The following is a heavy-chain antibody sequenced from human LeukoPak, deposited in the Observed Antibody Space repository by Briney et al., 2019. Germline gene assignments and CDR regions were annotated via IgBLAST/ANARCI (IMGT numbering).Heavy chain of an antibody. CDR3: ALSPDIAAAGIMSWFDP. D-gene: IGHD6-13*01. V-gene: IGHV2-5*02. Sequence: SGRTLVKPTQTLTLTCTFSGFSLSTSGVGVGWIRQPPVKDLEWLAVIYWDDDKRYSPSLKSRLTITKDTSKNQVVLTMTNMDPVDTATYYCALSPDIAAAGIMSWFDPWGQGTLVTVCS. J-gene: IGHJ5*02. CDR2: IYWDDDK. CDR1: GFSLSTSGVG.